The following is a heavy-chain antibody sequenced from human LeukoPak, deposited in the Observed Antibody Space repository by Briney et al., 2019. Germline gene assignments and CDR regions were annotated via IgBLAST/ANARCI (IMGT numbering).Heavy chain of an antibody. CDR2: ISYDESNK. CDR3: ARGRWYDYCVHGSFGY. V-gene: IGHV3-30*04. J-gene: IGHJ4*02. Sequence: GASLRLSCEASGFTFSSYAINWVRQAPGQGLEWVAVISYDESNKYYADTVKGRFTISRDNSKNTLYLQMNSLRAEDTAVYYWARGRWYDYCVHGSFGYWGQGTLVTVSS. D-gene: IGHD4-17*01. CDR1: GFTFSSYA.